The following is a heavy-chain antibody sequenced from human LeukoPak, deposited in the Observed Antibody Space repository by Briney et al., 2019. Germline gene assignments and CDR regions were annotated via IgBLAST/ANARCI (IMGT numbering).Heavy chain of an antibody. CDR2: ISYDGSNK. D-gene: IGHD4-23*01. V-gene: IGHV3-30*04. J-gene: IGHJ4*02. CDR1: GFTFSSYA. Sequence: GRSLRLSCAASGFTFSSYAMHWVRQAPGKGLEWVAAISYDGSNKYYADSVKGRFTISRDNSKNTLYLQMNSLRAEDTAVYYCARDKVRPVIAVTTMVCDYWGEGTLDSVFS. CDR3: ARDKVRPVIAVTTMVCDY.